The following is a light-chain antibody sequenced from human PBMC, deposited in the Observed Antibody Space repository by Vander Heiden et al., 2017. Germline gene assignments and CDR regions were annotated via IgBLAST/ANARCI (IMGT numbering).Light chain of an antibody. CDR3: AAWDDRLNGYV. J-gene: IGLJ1*01. CDR1: SSNIGNNA. V-gene: IGLV1-36*01. CDR2: YDD. Sequence: QSVLPQPPSVSEAPRQRVTISCSGSSSNIGNNAVNWYQQVPGQAPKLLIYYDDLLPSGVSDRFSASKSGTSASLAITGLQSEDEADYYCAAWDDRLNGYVFGSGTKVTVL.